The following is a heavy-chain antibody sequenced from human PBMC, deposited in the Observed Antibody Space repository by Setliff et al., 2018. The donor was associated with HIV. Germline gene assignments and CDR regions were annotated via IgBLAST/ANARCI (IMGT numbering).Heavy chain of an antibody. V-gene: IGHV3-11*05. CDR1: GFSFSDYY. CDR3: ARDPRFCSGGSCRPDF. Sequence: GGSLRLSCVVSGFSFSDYYMTWIRQAPGKGLEYMSYISADNSFTDYAASVKGRFTISRDNAKNSLFLQMSSLRADDTAVYYCARDPRFCSGGSCRPDFWGQGTLVTVSS. J-gene: IGHJ4*02. D-gene: IGHD2-15*01. CDR2: ISADNSFT.